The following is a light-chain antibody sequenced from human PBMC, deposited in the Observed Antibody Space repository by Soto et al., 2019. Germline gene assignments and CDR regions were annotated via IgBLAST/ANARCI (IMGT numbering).Light chain of an antibody. Sequence: EIVITQSPGTLSVSLGERPTLSWRASQSVSIHLAWYQQKPGQATRLLIYDTSTRAIGIPARFSGSGSGTEFTLTISSLQSEDFAAYYCQQYSNWRPITFGQGTRLEIK. CDR2: DTS. CDR3: QQYSNWRPIT. V-gene: IGKV3-15*01. J-gene: IGKJ5*01. CDR1: QSVSIH.